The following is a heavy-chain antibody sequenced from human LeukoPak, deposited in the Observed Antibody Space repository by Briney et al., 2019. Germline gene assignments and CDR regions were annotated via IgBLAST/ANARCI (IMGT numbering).Heavy chain of an antibody. D-gene: IGHD6-13*01. V-gene: IGHV1-18*04. CDR2: ISAYNGNT. Sequence: ASVKVSCKASGYTFTSYGISWVRQAPGQGLEWMGWISAYNGNTNYAQKLQGRVTMTTDTSTSTAYMELRSLRSDDTAVYYCARVPFAGSSSWYDGWFDPWGQGTLVTVSS. CDR1: GYTFTSYG. CDR3: ARVPFAGSSSWYDGWFDP. J-gene: IGHJ5*02.